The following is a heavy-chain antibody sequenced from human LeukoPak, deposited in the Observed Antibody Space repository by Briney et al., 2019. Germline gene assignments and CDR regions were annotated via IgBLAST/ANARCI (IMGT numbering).Heavy chain of an antibody. D-gene: IGHD3-16*01. Sequence: ASVKVSCKASGYTFTSYYVHWVRQAPGQGLEWMGIINPTSGDTNYAQNFQGRVTMTRDMSTSTVYMELSSLRSEDTAVYYCARVLLGGNLWWFDPWGQGTLVTVSS. CDR3: ARVLLGGNLWWFDP. V-gene: IGHV1-46*01. J-gene: IGHJ5*02. CDR2: INPTSGDT. CDR1: GYTFTSYY.